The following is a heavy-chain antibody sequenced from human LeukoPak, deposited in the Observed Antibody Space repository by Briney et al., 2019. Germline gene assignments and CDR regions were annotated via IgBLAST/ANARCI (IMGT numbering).Heavy chain of an antibody. CDR3: ARVSCSGGSCDYYYYMDV. Sequence: SVKVSCKASGYTFTSYGISWVRQAPGQGLEWMGGIIPIFGTANYAQKFQGRVTITTDESTSTAYMELSSLRSEDTAVYYCARVSCSGGSCDYYYYMDVWGKGTTVTVSS. V-gene: IGHV1-69*05. CDR2: IIPIFGTA. D-gene: IGHD2-15*01. CDR1: GYTFTSYG. J-gene: IGHJ6*03.